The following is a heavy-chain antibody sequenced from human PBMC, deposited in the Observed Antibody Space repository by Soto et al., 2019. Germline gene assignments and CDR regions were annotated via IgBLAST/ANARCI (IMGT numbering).Heavy chain of an antibody. V-gene: IGHV3-53*01. J-gene: IGHJ6*02. CDR3: ARDQVVATPLYHYYYGMDV. Sequence: PGGSLRLSCAASGFTVSSNYMSWVRQAPGKGLEWVSVIYSGGSTYYADSVKGRFTISRDNSKNTLYLQMNSLRAEDTAVYYCARDQVVATPLYHYYYGMDVWGQGTTVTVSS. CDR1: GFTVSSNY. CDR2: IYSGGST. D-gene: IGHD2-15*01.